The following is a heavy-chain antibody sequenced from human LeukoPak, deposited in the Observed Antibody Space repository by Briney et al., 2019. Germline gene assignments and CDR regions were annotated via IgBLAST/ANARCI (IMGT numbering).Heavy chain of an antibody. V-gene: IGHV4-34*01. CDR1: GGSFSGYY. Sequence: SETLSLTCAVYGGSFSGYYWSWIRQPPGKGLEWIGEINHSGSTNYNPSLKSRVTISVDTSKNQFSLKLSSVTAADTAVYYCARYPLTTVTTNTRHAFDIWGKGTTVTVSS. D-gene: IGHD4-17*01. CDR2: INHSGST. CDR3: ARYPLTTVTTNTRHAFDI. J-gene: IGHJ3*02.